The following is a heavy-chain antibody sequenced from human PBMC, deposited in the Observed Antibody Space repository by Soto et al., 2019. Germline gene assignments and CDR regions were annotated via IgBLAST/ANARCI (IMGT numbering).Heavy chain of an antibody. V-gene: IGHV1-2*04. CDR1: GYTFTGYY. Sequence: ASVKVSCKASGYTFTGYYMHWVRQAPGQGLEWMGWINPNSGGTNYAQKFQGWVTTTRDTSISTAYMELSRLRSDDTAVYYCARALRPDYDFWSGYYVLDYWGQGTLVTVS. J-gene: IGHJ4*02. CDR2: INPNSGGT. D-gene: IGHD3-3*01. CDR3: ARALRPDYDFWSGYYVLDY.